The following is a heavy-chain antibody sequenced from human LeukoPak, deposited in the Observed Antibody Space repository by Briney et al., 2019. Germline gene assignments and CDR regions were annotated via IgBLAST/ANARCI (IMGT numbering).Heavy chain of an antibody. CDR3: AREEGTFTVTTPLGY. V-gene: IGHV3-30*04. Sequence: GGSLRLSCAASGFTFSSYAMHWVRQAPGKGLEWVAVISYDGSNKYYADSVKGRFTISRDNSKNTLYLQMNSLRAEDTAVYYRAREEGTFTVTTPLGYWGQGTLVTVSS. D-gene: IGHD4-17*01. CDR1: GFTFSSYA. CDR2: ISYDGSNK. J-gene: IGHJ4*02.